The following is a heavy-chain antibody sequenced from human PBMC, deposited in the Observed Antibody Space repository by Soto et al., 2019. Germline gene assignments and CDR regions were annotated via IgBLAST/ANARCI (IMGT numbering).Heavy chain of an antibody. CDR3: AREDSSGYYPYFDY. CDR1: GYTFTSYA. CDR2: INAGNGNT. V-gene: IGHV1-3*01. J-gene: IGHJ4*02. Sequence: ASVKVYCKASGYTFTSYAMHWVRQAPGQRLEWMGWINAGNGNTKYSQKFQGRVTITRDTSASTAYMELSSLRSEDTAVYYCAREDSSGYYPYFDYWGQGTLVTVSS. D-gene: IGHD3-22*01.